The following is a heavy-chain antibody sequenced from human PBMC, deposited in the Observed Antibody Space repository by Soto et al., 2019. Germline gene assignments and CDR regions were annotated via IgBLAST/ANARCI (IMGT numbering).Heavy chain of an antibody. CDR3: ASDSGYSSTY. CDR1: GYTFTSYG. D-gene: IGHD6-13*01. V-gene: IGHV1-18*01. J-gene: IGHJ4*02. CDR2: ISAYNGNT. Sequence: QVQLVQSGAEVKKPGASVKVSCKASGYTFTSYGISWVRQAPGQGLEWMGWISAYNGNTNYAQKIQGRVTMTTDTSNSTAYLELRSMRSEATDVYYCASDSGYSSTYWGQGTLGTVSS.